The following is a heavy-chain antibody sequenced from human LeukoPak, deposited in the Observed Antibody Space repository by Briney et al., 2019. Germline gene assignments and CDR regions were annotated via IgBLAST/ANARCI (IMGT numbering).Heavy chain of an antibody. V-gene: IGHV3-33*01. CDR3: ARGGTMVVYY. Sequence: GGSLRLSCAASGFSFSNYGMHWVRQAPGKGREGVVVIWHDGSNKYYADSVKGRFTISRDNSNNTLYLQMNSLRVEDTAVYYCARGGTMVVYYWGQGTLVTVSS. D-gene: IGHD3-10*01. CDR2: IWHDGSNK. CDR1: GFSFSNYG. J-gene: IGHJ4*02.